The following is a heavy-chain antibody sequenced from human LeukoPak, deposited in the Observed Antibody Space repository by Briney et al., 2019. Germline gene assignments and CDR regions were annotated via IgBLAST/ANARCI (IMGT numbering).Heavy chain of an antibody. V-gene: IGHV3-33*06. CDR3: AKVRPLYGSGSYYNDYFDY. CDR1: GFTFSSYG. J-gene: IGHJ4*02. D-gene: IGHD3-10*01. CDR2: IWYDGSNK. Sequence: GGSLRLSCAASGFTFSSYGMHWVRQAPGKGLEWVAVIWYDGSNKYYADSVKGRFTISRDNSKNTLYLQMNSLRAEDTAVYYCAKVRPLYGSGSYYNDYFDYWGQGTLVTVPS.